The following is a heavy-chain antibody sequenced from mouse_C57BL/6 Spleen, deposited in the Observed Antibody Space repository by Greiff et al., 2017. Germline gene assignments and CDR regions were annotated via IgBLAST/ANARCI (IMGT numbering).Heavy chain of an antibody. CDR1: GFTFSDYY. CDR2: INHDGGST. Sequence: EVKLEESEGGLVQPGSSMKLSCTASGFTFSDYYIAWVRQVPEQGLEWVANINHDGGSTYYLDSLKSRFIISRDNAKNILYLQLSSLKSEDTATYYCAREEGYQCTYWGKGTLVTVSA. J-gene: IGHJ3*01. V-gene: IGHV5-16*01. CDR3: AREEGYQCTY. D-gene: IGHD3-1*01.